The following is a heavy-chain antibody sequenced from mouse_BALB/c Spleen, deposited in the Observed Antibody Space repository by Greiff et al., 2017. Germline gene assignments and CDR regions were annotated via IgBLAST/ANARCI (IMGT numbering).Heavy chain of an antibody. D-gene: IGHD1-1*01. V-gene: IGHV3-2*02. Sequence: VQLQQSGPGLVKPSQSLSLTCTVTGYSITSDYAWNWIRQFPGNKLEWMGYISYSGSTSYNPSLTSRISITRDTSKNQFFLQLNSVTTEDTATFYCAREGITTVVAKSDWYFDVWGAGTTVTVAS. CDR1: GYSITSDYA. J-gene: IGHJ1*01. CDR3: AREGITTVVAKSDWYFDV. CDR2: ISYSGST.